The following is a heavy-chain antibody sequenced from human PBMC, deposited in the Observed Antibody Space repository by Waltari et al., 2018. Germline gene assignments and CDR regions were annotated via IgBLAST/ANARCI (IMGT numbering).Heavy chain of an antibody. CDR2: IYYSGST. D-gene: IGHD5-12*01. CDR1: GGSISRSSYY. J-gene: IGHJ5*02. Sequence: QLQLQESGPGLVKPSETLSLTCTVSGGSISRSSYYWGWIRQSPGKGLEWIGSIYYSGSTDNNPTPKSRVTISGDTSKNQFSLKLSSVTAADTAVYYCARHWKKSGYRFDPWGQGTLVTVSS. V-gene: IGHV4-39*01. CDR3: ARHWKKSGYRFDP.